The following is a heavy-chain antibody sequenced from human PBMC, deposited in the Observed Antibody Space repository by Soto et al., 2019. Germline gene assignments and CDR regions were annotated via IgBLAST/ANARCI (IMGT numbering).Heavy chain of an antibody. CDR1: GGTFSSYA. CDR3: ARAPTGYDFWSGSGEYRWFDP. Sequence: QVQLVQSGAEVKKPGSSVKVTCKASGGTFSSYAISWVRQAPGQGLEWMGGIIPIFGTANYAQKFQGRVTITADESTSTAYMELSSLRSEDTAVYYCARAPTGYDFWSGSGEYRWFDPWGQGTLVTVSS. V-gene: IGHV1-69*12. J-gene: IGHJ5*02. D-gene: IGHD3-3*01. CDR2: IIPIFGTA.